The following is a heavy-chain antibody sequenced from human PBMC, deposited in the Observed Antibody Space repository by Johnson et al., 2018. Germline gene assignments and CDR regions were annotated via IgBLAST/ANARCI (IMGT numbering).Heavy chain of an antibody. CDR1: GGAFGTHA. J-gene: IGHJ6*02. D-gene: IGHD3-3*01. Sequence: QVQLVESGAEVKKPGTSVKVSCKASGGAFGTHAISWVRQAPGQGLEWMGGIIPLYHKRNYARKFQDRVTITADGSTTTVYMELSSLKYEDTAVYYCGRVLIGGVKGIDVWGQGTTVTVS. V-gene: IGHV1-69*01. CDR3: GRVLIGGVKGIDV. CDR2: IIPLYHKR.